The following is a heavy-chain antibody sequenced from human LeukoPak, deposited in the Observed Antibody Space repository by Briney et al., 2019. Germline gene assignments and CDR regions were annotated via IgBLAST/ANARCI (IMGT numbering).Heavy chain of an antibody. CDR1: GYTFSSYW. V-gene: IGHV3-74*01. CDR3: TRDTFGARAS. D-gene: IGHD3-10*01. CDR2: INEDGSST. Sequence: GGSLRLFCAASGYTFSSYWMHWVRQGPGKGLVWVSRINEDGSSTSYAESVRGRFTISRDNAKNTLYLQMNSLRAEDAAVYYCTRDTFGARASWGQGTLVTVSS. J-gene: IGHJ4*02.